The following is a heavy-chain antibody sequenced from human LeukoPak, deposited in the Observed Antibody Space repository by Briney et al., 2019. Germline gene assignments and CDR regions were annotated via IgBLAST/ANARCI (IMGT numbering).Heavy chain of an antibody. D-gene: IGHD5-12*01. CDR1: GFTVSSNY. V-gene: IGHV3-53*01. J-gene: IGHJ4*02. CDR2: IYSGGST. CDR3: ARVGGGYDFGY. Sequence: GGSLRLSCAASGFTVSSNYMSWVRQAPGKGLEWVSVIYSGGSTYYADSVKGRFTVSRDNSKNTLYLRMNSLRAEDTAVYYCARVGGGYDFGYWGQGTLVTVSS.